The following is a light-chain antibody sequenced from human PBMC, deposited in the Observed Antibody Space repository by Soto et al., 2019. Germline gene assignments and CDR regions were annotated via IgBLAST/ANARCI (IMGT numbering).Light chain of an antibody. J-gene: IGKJ5*01. Sequence: DIQMIQAPSSMSASLGDRVTITCRASQGITYWLAWYQQRPGRAPKCLIYAASILESGVPSRFTGSGSGTNFTLTINDLQPEDFATYFCQQANSFPLTFGQGTRLEI. V-gene: IGKV1-12*01. CDR2: AAS. CDR3: QQANSFPLT. CDR1: QGITYW.